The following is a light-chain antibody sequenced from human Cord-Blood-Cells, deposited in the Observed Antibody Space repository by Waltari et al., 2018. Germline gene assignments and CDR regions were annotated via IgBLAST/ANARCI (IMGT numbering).Light chain of an antibody. J-gene: IGKJ2*01. V-gene: IGKV3-15*01. CDR2: GAS. CDR1: QSVSSN. Sequence: IVMTQSPATLSVSPGDRATLSGRARQSVSSNLAWYQQKPGQAPRLLIYGASTSATGIPARFSGSGSGTEFTLTISSLQSEDFAAYYCQQYNNWPYTFGQGTKLEIK. CDR3: QQYNNWPYT.